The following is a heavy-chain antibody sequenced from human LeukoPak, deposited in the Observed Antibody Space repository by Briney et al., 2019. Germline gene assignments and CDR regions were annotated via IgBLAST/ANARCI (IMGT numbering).Heavy chain of an antibody. V-gene: IGHV4-4*02. CDR3: ASSSGYYLPFDY. CDR1: GGSISSSNW. D-gene: IGHD3-22*01. Sequence: PSGTLSLTCAVSGGSISSSNWWSWVRQPPGKGLEWIGEIYHSGSTNYNPSLKGRVTISVDKSKNQFSLKLSSVTAADTAVYYCASSSGYYLPFDYWGQGTLVTVSS. J-gene: IGHJ4*02. CDR2: IYHSGST.